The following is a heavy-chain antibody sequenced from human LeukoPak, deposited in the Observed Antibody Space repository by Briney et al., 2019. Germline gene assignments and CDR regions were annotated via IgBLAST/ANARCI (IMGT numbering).Heavy chain of an antibody. D-gene: IGHD5-18*01. CDR2: IYYSGST. Sequence: PSETLSLTCTVSGGSISSGGYYWSWIRQHPGKGLEWIGYIYYSGSTYYNPSLKSRVTISVDTSKNQFSLKLSSVTAADTAVYYCARDHPIQLWLEYWGQGTLVTVSS. CDR1: GGSISSGGYY. CDR3: ARDHPIQLWLEY. J-gene: IGHJ4*02. V-gene: IGHV4-31*03.